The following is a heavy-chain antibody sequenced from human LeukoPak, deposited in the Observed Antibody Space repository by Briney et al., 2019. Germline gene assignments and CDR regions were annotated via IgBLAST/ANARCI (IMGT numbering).Heavy chain of an antibody. V-gene: IGHV1-8*01. CDR1: GYTFTSYD. D-gene: IGHD1-26*01. Sequence: VASVKVSCKASGYTFTSYDINWVRQATGQGLEWMGWMNPNSGNTGYAQKFQGRVTMTRNTSISTAYMELSSLRSEDTAVYYCARVVGAHPTISLWGQGTLVTVSS. J-gene: IGHJ4*02. CDR2: MNPNSGNT. CDR3: ARVVGAHPTISL.